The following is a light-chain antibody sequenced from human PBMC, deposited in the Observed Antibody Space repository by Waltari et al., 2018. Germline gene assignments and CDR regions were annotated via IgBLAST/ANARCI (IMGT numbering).Light chain of an antibody. CDR2: SEN. V-gene: IGLV3-9*01. CDR3: QVWDSITVV. CDR1: NIEDRD. J-gene: IGLJ2*01. Sequence: SYKLTQPLSVSAALGQTANIPCGGDNIEDRDVHWYQKKPGQAPILVIYSENKRPSGIPDRFSGSKSGNTATLTITRVQGEDESDFYCQVWDSITVVFGGGTKLTVL.